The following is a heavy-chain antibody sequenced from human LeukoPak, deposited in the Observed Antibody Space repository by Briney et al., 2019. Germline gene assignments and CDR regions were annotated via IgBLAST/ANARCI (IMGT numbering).Heavy chain of an antibody. CDR2: IIPIFGTA. CDR3: ASSVADSGGYYYYYYMDV. CDR1: GGTFSSYA. V-gene: IGHV1-69*13. J-gene: IGHJ6*03. D-gene: IGHD3-16*01. Sequence: ASVKVSCKASGGTFSSYAISWVRQAPGQGLEWMGGIIPIFGTANYAQKFQGRVTITADESTSTAYMELSSLRSEDTAVYYCASSVADSGGYYYYYYMDVWGKGTTVTVSS.